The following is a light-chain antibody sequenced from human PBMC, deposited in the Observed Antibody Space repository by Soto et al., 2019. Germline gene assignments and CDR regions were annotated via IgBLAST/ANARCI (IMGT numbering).Light chain of an antibody. Sequence: QTVVTQEPSLSVSPGGTVTLTCGLTSGSVSTSYYPSWYQQTPGQAPRTLIYNTNTRSSGVPDRFSGSILGNKAALTITGAQADDESDYHCVLYMGSGIWVFGGGTQLTVL. CDR3: VLYMGSGIWV. J-gene: IGLJ3*02. V-gene: IGLV8-61*01. CDR2: NTN. CDR1: SGSVSTSYY.